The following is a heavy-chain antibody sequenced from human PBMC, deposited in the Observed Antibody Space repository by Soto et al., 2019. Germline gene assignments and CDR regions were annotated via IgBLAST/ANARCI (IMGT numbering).Heavy chain of an antibody. Sequence: ASVKVSCKASGYTFTSYGISWLLQAPGQGLEWMGWISAYNGNTNYAQKLQGRVTMTTDTSTSTAYMELRSLRSDDTAVYYCARVLPPTVTTSYYYYYMDVWGKGTTVTVSS. V-gene: IGHV1-18*01. CDR3: ARVLPPTVTTSYYYYYMDV. J-gene: IGHJ6*03. D-gene: IGHD4-17*01. CDR1: GYTFTSYG. CDR2: ISAYNGNT.